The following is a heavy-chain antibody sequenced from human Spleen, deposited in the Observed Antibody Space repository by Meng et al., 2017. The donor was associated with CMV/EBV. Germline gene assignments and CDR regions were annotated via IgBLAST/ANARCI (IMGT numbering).Heavy chain of an antibody. D-gene: IGHD2-15*01. CDR1: GFTFRSFW. Sequence: GESLKIYFAASGFTFRSFWMTLVRQAPGKGLEWVAKIKQDGSEKYYVDSVTGRFTISRDDAKNSLYLQMNSLRAEDTAVYYCASGQGGGFWGQGTLVTVSS. J-gene: IGHJ4*02. CDR2: IKQDGSEK. V-gene: IGHV3-7*01. CDR3: ASGQGGGF.